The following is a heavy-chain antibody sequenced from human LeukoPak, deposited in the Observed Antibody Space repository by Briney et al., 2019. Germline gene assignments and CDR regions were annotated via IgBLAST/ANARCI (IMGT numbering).Heavy chain of an antibody. CDR2: IWYDGSNK. CDR1: GFXFSSYG. Sequence: GGSLRLSCAASGFXFSSYGIHWVRQAPGKGLEWVALIWYDGSNKYYAGSVKGRFTISRDNSKNTLYLQMNSLRAEDTAVYYCARVGLAYCGGDCYLGAFDIWGQGTMVTVSS. D-gene: IGHD2-21*02. J-gene: IGHJ3*02. V-gene: IGHV3-33*01. CDR3: ARVGLAYCGGDCYLGAFDI.